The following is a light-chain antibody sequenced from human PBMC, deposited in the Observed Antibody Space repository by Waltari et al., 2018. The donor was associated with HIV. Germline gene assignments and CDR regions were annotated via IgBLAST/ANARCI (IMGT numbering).Light chain of an antibody. V-gene: IGLV3-21*02. CDR3: HVWENSIDEYV. Sequence: SYVLTQPPSVSVAPGQQANAPCGRDNIESKNVHCYQQKAGKAPILVLYYDSDRPSGIPERFSGFNFGNTATLTISRVEAGDEADYYCHVWENSIDEYVFGTGTKVTV. J-gene: IGLJ1*01. CDR1: NIESKN. CDR2: YDS.